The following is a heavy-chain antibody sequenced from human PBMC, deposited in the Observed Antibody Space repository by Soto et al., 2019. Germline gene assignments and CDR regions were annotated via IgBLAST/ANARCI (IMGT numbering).Heavy chain of an antibody. V-gene: IGHV3-21*01. CDR3: ARDGIVVVPAFIASDAFDI. CDR2: ISSSSSYI. D-gene: IGHD2-2*01. Sequence: GGSLRLSCAASGFTFSSYSMNWVRQAPGKGLEWVSYISSSSSYIYYEDSVKGRFTISRDNAKNSLYLQMNSLRAEDTAVYYCARDGIVVVPAFIASDAFDIWGQGTMATVSS. CDR1: GFTFSSYS. J-gene: IGHJ3*02.